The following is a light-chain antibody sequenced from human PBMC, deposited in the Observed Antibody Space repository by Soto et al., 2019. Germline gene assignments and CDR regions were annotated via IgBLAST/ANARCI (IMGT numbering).Light chain of an antibody. CDR2: GAS. Sequence: EIVMTQSPATLSVSPWERATLSCRASQSVSSNLAWYQQKPGQAPRLLIYGASTRATGIPARFSGSGSGTEFTLTISSLQPDDFATYYCQQSYSTPPITFGQGTRLEI. J-gene: IGKJ5*01. V-gene: IGKV3-15*01. CDR3: QQSYSTPPIT. CDR1: QSVSSN.